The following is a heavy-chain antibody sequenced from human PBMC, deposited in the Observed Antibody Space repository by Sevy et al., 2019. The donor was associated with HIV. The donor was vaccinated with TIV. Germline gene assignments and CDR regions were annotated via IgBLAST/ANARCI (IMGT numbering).Heavy chain of an antibody. Sequence: SETLSLTCTVSGGSISSYYWSWIRQPPGKGLEWIGYIYYSGSTNHNPSLKSRVTISVDTSKNQFSLKLSSVTAADTAVYYCARVPLSSGYLGPPEYYFDYWGQGTLVTVSS. CDR3: ARVPLSSGYLGPPEYYFDY. V-gene: IGHV4-59*01. CDR1: GGSISSYY. J-gene: IGHJ4*02. CDR2: IYYSGST. D-gene: IGHD3-22*01.